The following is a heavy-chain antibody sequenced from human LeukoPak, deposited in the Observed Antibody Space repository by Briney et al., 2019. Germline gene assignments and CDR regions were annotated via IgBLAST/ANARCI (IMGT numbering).Heavy chain of an antibody. Sequence: KPSETLSLACTVSGGSISSYYWSWIRQPPGRGLEWIGYIYYSGSTNYNPSLKSRVTISVDTSKNQFSLKLTSVTAADTAVYYCARVVGRYYKVDFWGRGTPVTVSS. J-gene: IGHJ4*02. CDR2: IYYSGST. V-gene: IGHV4-59*12. CDR1: GGSISSYY. D-gene: IGHD1-26*01. CDR3: ARVVGRYYKVDF.